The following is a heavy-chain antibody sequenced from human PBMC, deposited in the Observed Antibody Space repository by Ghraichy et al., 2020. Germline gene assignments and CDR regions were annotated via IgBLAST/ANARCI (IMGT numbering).Heavy chain of an antibody. J-gene: IGHJ4*02. V-gene: IGHV4-59*08. Sequence: SQTISLTCTVSGDSISSYYWSWIRQPPGKGLEWIGYISYSGSTNYNPSLKSRVTISVDTSKNQFSLKLTSVTAADTAVYYCATKPSGRGRFDYWGQGTLVTVSS. CDR2: ISYSGST. D-gene: IGHD1-26*01. CDR3: ATKPSGRGRFDY. CDR1: GDSISSYY.